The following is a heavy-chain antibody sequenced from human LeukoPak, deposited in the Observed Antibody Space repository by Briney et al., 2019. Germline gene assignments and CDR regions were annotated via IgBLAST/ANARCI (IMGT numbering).Heavy chain of an antibody. D-gene: IGHD3-10*01. J-gene: IGHJ6*03. CDR3: ASNLLLYYYYYMDV. V-gene: IGHV1-2*02. CDR1: GYTFTGYY. Sequence: GASVKVSCKASGYTFTGYYMHWVRQAPGQGLEWMGWMNPNSGGTNYAQKFQGRVTMTRDTSISTAYMELSRLRSDDTAVYYCASNLLLYYYYYMDVWGKGTTVTVSS. CDR2: MNPNSGGT.